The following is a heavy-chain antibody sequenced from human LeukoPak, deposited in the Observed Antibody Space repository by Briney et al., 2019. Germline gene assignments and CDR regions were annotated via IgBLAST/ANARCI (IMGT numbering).Heavy chain of an antibody. CDR3: AKGLLWFGELPLITPLYHFDY. V-gene: IGHV3-23*01. CDR1: GFTFSSYA. CDR2: ISGSGGST. D-gene: IGHD3-10*01. J-gene: IGHJ4*02. Sequence: GGSLRLSCAASGFTFSSYAMSWVRQAPGKGLEWVSAISGSGGSTYYADSVKGRFTISRDNSKNTLYLQMNSLRAEDTAVYYCAKGLLWFGELPLITPLYHFDYWGQGTLVTVSS.